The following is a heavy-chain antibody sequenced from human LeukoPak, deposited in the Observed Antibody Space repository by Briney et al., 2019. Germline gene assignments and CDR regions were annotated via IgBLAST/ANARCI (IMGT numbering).Heavy chain of an antibody. CDR2: ISYDGSNK. CDR3: ARAHEPDY. J-gene: IGHJ4*02. Sequence: GRSLRLSCAASGFTFSSYAMHWVRQAPGKGLEWVAVISYDGSNKYYADSVKGRFTISRDNSKNTLYLQMNSLRAEDTAVYYCARAHEPDYWGQGTLVTVSS. CDR1: GFTFSSYA. D-gene: IGHD1-14*01. V-gene: IGHV3-30*04.